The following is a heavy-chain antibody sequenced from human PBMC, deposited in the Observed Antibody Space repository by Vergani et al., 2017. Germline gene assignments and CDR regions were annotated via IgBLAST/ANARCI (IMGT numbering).Heavy chain of an antibody. V-gene: IGHV3-23*04. J-gene: IGHJ4*02. CDR2: ISGSGGST. CDR3: AKGNTPPHGSQYYFDY. CDR1: GFTFSSYA. D-gene: IGHD3-10*01. Sequence: VQLVESGGGLVQPGGSLRLSCAASGFTFSSYAMSWVRQAPGKGLEWVSAISGSGGSTYYADSVKGRFTISRDNSKNTLYLQMNSLRAEDTAVYYCAKGNTPPHGSQYYFDYWGQGTLVTVSS.